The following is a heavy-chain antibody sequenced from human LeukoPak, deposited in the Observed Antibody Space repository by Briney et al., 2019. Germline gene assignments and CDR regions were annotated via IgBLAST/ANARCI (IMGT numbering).Heavy chain of an antibody. V-gene: IGHV3-23*01. CDR2: ISGSGGST. D-gene: IGHD3-22*01. CDR3: AKDAFYYDSSGYYYGYFDY. J-gene: IGHJ4*02. CDR1: GFTFSSYA. Sequence: GGSLRLSCAASGFTFSSYAMSWVRQAPGKGLEWVSAISGSGGSTYYADSVKGRFTISRDNSKNTLYLQMNSLRAEDTAVYYCAKDAFYYDSSGYYYGYFDYWGQGTLVTVSS.